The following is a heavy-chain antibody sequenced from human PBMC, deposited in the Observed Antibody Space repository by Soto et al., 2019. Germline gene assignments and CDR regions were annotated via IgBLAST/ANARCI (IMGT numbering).Heavy chain of an antibody. Sequence: QLQLQESGPGLVKPSETLSLTCAVSGGSITSSSYSWGWVRQPPGKGLEWIATFYYIENTHYNPSLKSRVTISVGTSKNQFSLILNSVTAADTAVYYCVRLGGHCSSSSCFGFYVMDVWGQGTTVTVSS. CDR1: GGSITSSSYS. D-gene: IGHD2-2*01. CDR3: VRLGGHCSSSSCFGFYVMDV. CDR2: FYYIENT. J-gene: IGHJ6*02. V-gene: IGHV4-39*01.